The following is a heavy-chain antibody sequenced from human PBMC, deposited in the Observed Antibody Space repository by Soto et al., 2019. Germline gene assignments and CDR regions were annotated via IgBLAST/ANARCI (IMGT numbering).Heavy chain of an antibody. D-gene: IGHD6-13*01. CDR3: ARSEIAAAGAWHFDL. Sequence: EVQLVESGGGLVQPGGSLRLSCAASGFSFSSYSMNWVRQAPGKGLEWVSDITRSSGTTYYADSVKGRFTISRDNAKNSLYRQMNSLRAEDTAVYFWARSEIAAAGAWHFDLWGRGTLVTVSS. V-gene: IGHV3-48*01. J-gene: IGHJ2*01. CDR1: GFSFSSYS. CDR2: ITRSSGTT.